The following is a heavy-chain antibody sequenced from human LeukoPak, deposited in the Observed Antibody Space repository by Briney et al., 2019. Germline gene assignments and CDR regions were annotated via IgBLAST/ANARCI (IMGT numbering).Heavy chain of an antibody. CDR3: ARGFCTSTSCYGSY. D-gene: IGHD2-2*01. Sequence: GGSLRLSRAASAFTFTSYTMNWVRQAPGKGLEWVSSISSSSSSIYYADSVKGRFTISRDNAKKSLYLQMNSLRAEDTAMYYCARGFCTSTSCYGSYWGQGTLVTVSS. CDR2: ISSSSSSI. V-gene: IGHV3-21*01. CDR1: AFTFTSYT. J-gene: IGHJ4*02.